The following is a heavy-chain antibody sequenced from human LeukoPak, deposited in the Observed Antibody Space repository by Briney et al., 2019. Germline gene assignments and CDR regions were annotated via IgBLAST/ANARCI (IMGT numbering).Heavy chain of an antibody. Sequence: GGSLRLSCAASGFTFSNYGKHWVRQAPAKGLDWVAAIWYDGSNKYYGDSVKCRFTISRDNSKNTLYLQMNSLRAEDTAAYYCARAGYGDPHFDFWGQGTLVTVSS. J-gene: IGHJ4*02. CDR1: GFTFSNYG. V-gene: IGHV3-33*01. D-gene: IGHD4-17*01. CDR3: ARAGYGDPHFDF. CDR2: IWYDGSNK.